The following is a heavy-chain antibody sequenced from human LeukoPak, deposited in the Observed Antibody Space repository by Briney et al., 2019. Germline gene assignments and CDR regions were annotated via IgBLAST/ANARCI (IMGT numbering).Heavy chain of an antibody. CDR1: GYTFTGYY. J-gene: IGHJ6*02. Sequence: GASVKVSCKASGYTFTGYYMHWVRQAPGQGLEWMGWINANSDGTKYAKKSQGRVSMTRDTSISTAYMELSRLRSDDTAVYYCARVYEISYDSTGYYFGNYYAMDVWGQGTTVTVSS. CDR2: INANSDGT. D-gene: IGHD3-22*01. V-gene: IGHV1-2*02. CDR3: ARVYEISYDSTGYYFGNYYAMDV.